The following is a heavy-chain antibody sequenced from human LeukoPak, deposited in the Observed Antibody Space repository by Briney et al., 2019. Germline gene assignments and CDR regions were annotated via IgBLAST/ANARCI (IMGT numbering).Heavy chain of an antibody. V-gene: IGHV1-46*01. D-gene: IGHD2-8*01. CDR1: GYTFTSYY. J-gene: IGHJ4*02. Sequence: GASVKVSCKASGYTFTSYYMHWVRQAPGQGLEWMGIINPSGGSTSYAQKFQGRVTMTRDTSTSTVYMELSSLRSEDTAVYYCARAGDCTNGVCWTFDYRGQGTLVTVSS. CDR3: ARAGDCTNGVCWTFDY. CDR2: INPSGGST.